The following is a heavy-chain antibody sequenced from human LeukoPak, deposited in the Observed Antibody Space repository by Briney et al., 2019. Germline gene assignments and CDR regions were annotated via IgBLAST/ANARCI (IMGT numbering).Heavy chain of an antibody. CDR2: VHYSGTA. V-gene: IGHV4-39*07. CDR3: ARDSPEGTYAFDN. CDR1: DGSISSSSDS. J-gene: IGHJ4*02. Sequence: SETLSLTCTVFDGSISSSSDSWGWIRQPPGKVLEWIGSVHYSGTAYYNPSLRSRVTISLDAPKNQFSVRLTSLNAADTAVYFCARDSPEGTYAFDNWGQGTLVTVSS. D-gene: IGHD3-16*01.